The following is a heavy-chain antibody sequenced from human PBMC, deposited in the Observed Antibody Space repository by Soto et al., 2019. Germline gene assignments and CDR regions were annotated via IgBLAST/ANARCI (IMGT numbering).Heavy chain of an antibody. J-gene: IGHJ4*02. V-gene: IGHV1-69*13. CDR3: ASASIAAAGTVFYFDY. D-gene: IGHD6-13*01. Sequence: ASVKVSCKSSGGTFSSYAISWVRQAPGQGLEWMGGIIPIFGTANYAQKFQGRVTITADESTSTAYMELSSLRSEDTAVYYCASASIAAAGTVFYFDYWGQGTLVTVSS. CDR2: IIPIFGTA. CDR1: GGTFSSYA.